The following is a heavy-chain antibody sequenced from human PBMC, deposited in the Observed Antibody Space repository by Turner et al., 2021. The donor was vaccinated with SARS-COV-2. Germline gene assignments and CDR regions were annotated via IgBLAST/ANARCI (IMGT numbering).Heavy chain of an antibody. J-gene: IGHJ3*02. CDR2: INPNSGGT. CDR1: GYTFTGYY. Sequence: QVQLVQSGAEVKKPGASVKVSCKASGYTFTGYYMHWVRQAPGQGLEWMGWINPNSGGTNYVQKFQGRVTMTRDTSISTTYMEVSRLRSDDTAVYYCYRGPDAFDIWGQGTMVTVSS. V-gene: IGHV1-2*02. D-gene: IGHD4-4*01. CDR3: YRGPDAFDI.